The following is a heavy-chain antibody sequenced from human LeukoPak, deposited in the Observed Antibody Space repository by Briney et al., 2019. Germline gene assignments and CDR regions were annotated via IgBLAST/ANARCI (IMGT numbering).Heavy chain of an antibody. CDR1: GFTFSTYC. Sequence: GGSLRLSCAASGFTFSTYCMNWVRQVPGKGLEWVAYISSTSPPILYYADSVEGRFTISRDNARNSLYLQMNSLRAEDTAVYYCAREGEYSSGRSGWFDPWGQGTLVTVSS. CDR3: AREGEYSSGRSGWFDP. V-gene: IGHV3-48*01. CDR2: ISSTSPPIL. J-gene: IGHJ5*02. D-gene: IGHD6-19*01.